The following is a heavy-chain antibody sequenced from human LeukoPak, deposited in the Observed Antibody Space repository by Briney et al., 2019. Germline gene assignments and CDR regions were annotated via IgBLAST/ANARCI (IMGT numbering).Heavy chain of an antibody. Sequence: PGGSLRLSCAASGFTVSSNYMSWVRRAPGKGLEWVSVIYSGGSTYYADSVKGRFTISRDNSKNTLYLQMNSLRAEDTAVYYCAKAFSSGWYRYFDYWGQGTLVTVSS. J-gene: IGHJ4*02. CDR1: GFTVSSNY. CDR3: AKAFSSGWYRYFDY. V-gene: IGHV3-53*01. CDR2: IYSGGST. D-gene: IGHD6-19*01.